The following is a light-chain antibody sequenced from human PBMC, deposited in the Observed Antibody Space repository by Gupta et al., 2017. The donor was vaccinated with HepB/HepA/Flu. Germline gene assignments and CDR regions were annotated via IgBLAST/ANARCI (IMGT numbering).Light chain of an antibody. CDR3: QTGGTFVV. CDR1: SGHRSYA. V-gene: IGLV4-69*01. J-gene: IGLJ2*01. CDR2: LNSDGSH. Sequence: QLVLPPSPSASASLGASVQLTCTLSSGHRSYAIAWHQQQPEKGPRYLMKLNSDGSHSKGDGIPDRFSGSSSGAERYLTLARSESEDEGDYYGQTGGTFVVFGGGTKLTVL.